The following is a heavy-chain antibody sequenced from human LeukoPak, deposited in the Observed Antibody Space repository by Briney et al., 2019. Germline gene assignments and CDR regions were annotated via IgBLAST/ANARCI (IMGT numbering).Heavy chain of an antibody. CDR1: GFPFSSYG. D-gene: IGHD6-19*01. CDR2: ISYDGSNK. CDR3: AKIATAVAGTLSY. J-gene: IGHJ4*02. V-gene: IGHV3-30*18. Sequence: GRSLRLSCAASGFPFSSYGMHWVRQAPGKGLEWVAVISYDGSNKYYADSVKGRFTISRDNSKNTLYLQMNSLRAEDTAVYYCAKIATAVAGTLSYWGQGTLVTVSS.